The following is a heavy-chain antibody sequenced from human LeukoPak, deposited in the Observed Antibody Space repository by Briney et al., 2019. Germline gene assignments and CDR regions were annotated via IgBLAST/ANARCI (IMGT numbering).Heavy chain of an antibody. J-gene: IGHJ3*02. CDR1: GGTFSSYA. V-gene: IGHV1-69*13. CDR2: IIPIFGTA. CDR3: TRILSVDAFDI. D-gene: IGHD2/OR15-2a*01. Sequence: SVKLSCTASGGTFSSYAISWVRQAPGQGLEWMGGIIPIFGTANYAQTFQGRVTITADESTSTASMELRSLRSEDAAAYYCTRILSVDAFDIWGQGTMVTVSS.